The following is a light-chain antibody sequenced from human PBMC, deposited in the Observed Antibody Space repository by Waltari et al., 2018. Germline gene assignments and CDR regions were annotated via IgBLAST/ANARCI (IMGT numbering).Light chain of an antibody. CDR2: DAA. CDR3: QQYDRGPCT. Sequence: DIQMTESPASLPASVGDRVTITCQASEDISTFLRWSQQKPGKAPKLLIYDAADWETWVPARFSGSGSGTHCTFTRSRQQREDIATYYCQQYDRGPCTFARGTKLEIK. V-gene: IGKV1-33*01. CDR1: EDISTF. J-gene: IGKJ2*02.